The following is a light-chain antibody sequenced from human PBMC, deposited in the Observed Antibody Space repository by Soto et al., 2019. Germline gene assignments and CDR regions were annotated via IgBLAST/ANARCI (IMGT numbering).Light chain of an antibody. Sequence: QTVVTQEPSFSVSPGGTVTLTCGLSSGSVSTSYYPSWYQQTPGQAPRTLIYSTNTPSSGVPDRFSGSILGNKAALTITGAQADEESDYYCVLYMGSGISVFGGGTKLTVL. CDR2: STN. J-gene: IGLJ3*02. V-gene: IGLV8-61*01. CDR1: SGSVSTSYY. CDR3: VLYMGSGISV.